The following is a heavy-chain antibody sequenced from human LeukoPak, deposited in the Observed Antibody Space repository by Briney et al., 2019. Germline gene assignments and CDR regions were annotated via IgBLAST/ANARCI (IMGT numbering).Heavy chain of an antibody. CDR2: IIPIFGTA. J-gene: IGHJ4*02. CDR3: RTTMIVEHSYYFDY. CDR1: GYTFTSYG. V-gene: IGHV1-69*13. Sequence: ASVKVSCKASGYTFTSYGISWVRQAPGQGLEWMGGIIPIFGTANYAQKFQGRVTITADESTSTAYMELSSLRSEDTAVYYCRTTMIVEHSYYFDYWGQGTLVTVSS. D-gene: IGHD3-22*01.